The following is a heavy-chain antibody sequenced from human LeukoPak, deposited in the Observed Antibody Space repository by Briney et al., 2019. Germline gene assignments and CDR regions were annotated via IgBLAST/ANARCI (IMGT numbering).Heavy chain of an antibody. D-gene: IGHD2-15*01. CDR1: GFTFTIYA. V-gene: IGHV3-23*01. CDR3: AKDLRYENYYFDY. J-gene: IGHJ4*02. CDR2: IYGSGQTT. Sequence: GGSLRLSCAASGFTFTIYAMTWVRQAPGKGLEWVSGIYGSGQTTYYADSVKGRFTISRDNSKNTLYLQMNSLRAEDTAVYYCAKDLRYENYYFDYWGQGTLVTVSS.